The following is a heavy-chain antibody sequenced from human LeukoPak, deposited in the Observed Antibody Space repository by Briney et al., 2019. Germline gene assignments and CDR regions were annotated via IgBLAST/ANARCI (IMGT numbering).Heavy chain of an antibody. CDR3: ARDWVHKIDY. D-gene: IGHD3-16*01. CDR1: GFTFSSYV. J-gene: IGHJ4*02. Sequence: GGSLRLSCGTAGFTFSSYVMHWVRRTPGKGLVWVSRISHDGFISYADSVKGRFTISRDNAKNTLILQMNSLRAEDTAVYYCARDWVHKIDYWGRGTLVTVSS. CDR2: ISHDGFI. V-gene: IGHV3-74*01.